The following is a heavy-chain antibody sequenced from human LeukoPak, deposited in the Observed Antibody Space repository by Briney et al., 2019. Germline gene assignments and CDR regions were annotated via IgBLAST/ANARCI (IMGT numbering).Heavy chain of an antibody. V-gene: IGHV3-53*01. J-gene: IGHJ6*03. D-gene: IGHD2-2*01. Sequence: GGSLRLSCAASGFTFSSYAMSWVRQAPGKGLEWVSVIYSGGSTYYADSVKGRFTISRDNSKNTLYLQMNSLRAEDTAVYYCARDARDIVVVPAAPYYYYYYMDVWGKGTTVTVSS. CDR2: IYSGGST. CDR1: GFTFSSYA. CDR3: ARDARDIVVVPAAPYYYYYYMDV.